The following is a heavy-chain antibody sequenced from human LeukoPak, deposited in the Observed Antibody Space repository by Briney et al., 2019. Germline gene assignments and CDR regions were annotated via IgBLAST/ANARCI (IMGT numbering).Heavy chain of an antibody. CDR2: IYYSGST. D-gene: IGHD4-17*01. J-gene: IGHJ4*02. CDR1: GGSFSAYY. CDR3: ASTTTVTEADY. Sequence: SETLSLTCAVYGGSFSAYYWNWIRQPPGKGLEWIGYIYYSGSTYYNPSLKSRVTISVDTSKNQFSLKLSSVTAADTAVYYCASTTTVTEADYWGQGTLVTVSS. V-gene: IGHV4-30-4*08.